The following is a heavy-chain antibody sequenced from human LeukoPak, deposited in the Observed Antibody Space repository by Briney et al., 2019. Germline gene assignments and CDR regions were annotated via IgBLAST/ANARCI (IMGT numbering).Heavy chain of an antibody. V-gene: IGHV4-39*07. J-gene: IGHJ5*02. CDR3: ARARGYYSNWFDP. CDR1: GGSISSSSYY. Sequence: PSETLSLTCTVSGGSISSSSYYWGWIRQPPGKGLEWIGSIYYSGSTYYNPSLKSRVTISVDTSKNQFSLKLSSVTAADTAVYYCARARGYYSNWFDPWGQGTLVTVSS. D-gene: IGHD3-22*01. CDR2: IYYSGST.